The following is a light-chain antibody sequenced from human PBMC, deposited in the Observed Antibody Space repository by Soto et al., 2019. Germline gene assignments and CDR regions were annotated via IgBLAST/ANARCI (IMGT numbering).Light chain of an antibody. CDR2: EVT. V-gene: IGLV2-8*01. CDR3: SSYTGGNPSYV. J-gene: IGLJ1*01. Sequence: QSALTQPPSASGSPGQSVTISCTGTSSGVGGYDYVSWYQQHPGKAPKLMIYEVTIRPSGVSDRFSGSKSGNTASLTVSGLXAEDEADYYCSSYTGGNPSYVFGTGTKVTVL. CDR1: SSGVGGYDY.